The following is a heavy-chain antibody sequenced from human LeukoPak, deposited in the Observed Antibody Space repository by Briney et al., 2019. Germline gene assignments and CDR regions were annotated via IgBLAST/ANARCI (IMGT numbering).Heavy chain of an antibody. CDR2: ISYDGSNK. J-gene: IGHJ4*02. D-gene: IGHD3-22*01. Sequence: PGRSLRLSCAASGFTFSSYGMHWVRQAPGKGLEWVAVISYDGSNKYYADSVKGRFTISRDNSKNTLYLQMNSLRAEDTAVYYCAKVDYYDSSGSRYFDYWGQGTLVTVSS. CDR1: GFTFSSYG. CDR3: AKVDYYDSSGSRYFDY. V-gene: IGHV3-30*18.